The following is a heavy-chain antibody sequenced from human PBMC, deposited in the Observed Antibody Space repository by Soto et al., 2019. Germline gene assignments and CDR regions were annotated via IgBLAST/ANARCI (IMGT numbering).Heavy chain of an antibody. CDR2: IYYSGST. J-gene: IGHJ4*02. Sequence: SETLSLTCTVSGGSISSSSYYWGWIRQPPGKGLEWIGSIYYSGSTYYNPSLKSRVTISVDTSKNQFSLKLSSVTAADTAVYYCARSGSSITIFGVVIHQFDYWGQGTLVTVSS. V-gene: IGHV4-39*01. D-gene: IGHD3-3*01. CDR3: ARSGSSITIFGVVIHQFDY. CDR1: GGSISSSSYY.